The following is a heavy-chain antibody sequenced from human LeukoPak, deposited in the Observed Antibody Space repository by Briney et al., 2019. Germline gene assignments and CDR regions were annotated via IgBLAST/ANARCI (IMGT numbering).Heavy chain of an antibody. CDR1: GYTFTSYG. D-gene: IGHD3-22*01. CDR3: ARDLISSGYSIDPLEG. J-gene: IGHJ4*02. Sequence: GASVKVSCKASGYTFTSYGISWVRQAPGQGLEWMGWISAYNGNTNYAQKLQGRVTMTKDTSTSTAYMELRSLRSDDTAVYYCARDLISSGYSIDPLEGWGQGTLVTVSS. V-gene: IGHV1-18*01. CDR2: ISAYNGNT.